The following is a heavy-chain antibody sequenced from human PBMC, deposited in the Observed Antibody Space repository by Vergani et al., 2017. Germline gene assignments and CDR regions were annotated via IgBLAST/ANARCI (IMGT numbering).Heavy chain of an antibody. Sequence: QVQLVQSGAEVKKPGSSVKVSCKASGGTFSSYTISWVRQAPGQGLEWMGRIIPILGIANYAQKFQGRVTITADKSTSTAYMELSSLRSEDTAVYYCAREHGPGIAARQGYYYYYYMDVWGKGP. CDR3: AREHGPGIAARQGYYYYYYMDV. D-gene: IGHD6-6*01. CDR2: IIPILGIA. V-gene: IGHV1-69*08. J-gene: IGHJ6*03. CDR1: GGTFSSYT.